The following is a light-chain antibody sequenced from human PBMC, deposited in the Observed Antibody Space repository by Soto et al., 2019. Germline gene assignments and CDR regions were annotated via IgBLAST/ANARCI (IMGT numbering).Light chain of an antibody. V-gene: IGLV2-8*01. J-gene: IGLJ1*01. CDR1: SRDVGYYNY. CDR2: EVN. Sequence: QSALTQPPSASGSPGQSVTISCTGTSRDVGYYNYVSWYQQHPGKAPKLMIYEVNKRPSGVPDRFSGSKSGNTASLTVSGLQAEDEADYYCSSHAGYNNFYVFGTGTKLTVL. CDR3: SSHAGYNNFYV.